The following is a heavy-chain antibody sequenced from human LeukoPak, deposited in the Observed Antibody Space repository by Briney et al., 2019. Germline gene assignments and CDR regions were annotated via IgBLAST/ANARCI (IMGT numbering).Heavy chain of an antibody. CDR2: IGWNSART. Sequence: GGSLRLSCTASESTFDHAMHWVRQTQGKGLEWVSGIGWNSARTGYADSVRGRFTISRDNAKNSLYLQMNSLRAEDTALYYCGKDISAGGMDVWGQGTTVTVSS. CDR1: ESTFDHA. V-gene: IGHV3-9*01. CDR3: GKDISAGGMDV. D-gene: IGHD3-10*01. J-gene: IGHJ6*02.